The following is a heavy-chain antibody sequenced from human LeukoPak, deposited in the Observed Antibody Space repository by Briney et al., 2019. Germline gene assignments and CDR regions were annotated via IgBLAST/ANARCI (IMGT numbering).Heavy chain of an antibody. V-gene: IGHV3-74*01. Sequence: GGSLRLSCVVSGFTFTNYWMHWVRHVPGKGLVWVARMNSDGTSIIHADSVKGRFTISRDNAENTLYLQMNSLRPEDTALYYCARSQSGVFDVWGQVTMVIVSS. CDR1: GFTFTNYW. CDR2: MNSDGTSI. D-gene: IGHD2-15*01. CDR3: ARSQSGVFDV. J-gene: IGHJ3*01.